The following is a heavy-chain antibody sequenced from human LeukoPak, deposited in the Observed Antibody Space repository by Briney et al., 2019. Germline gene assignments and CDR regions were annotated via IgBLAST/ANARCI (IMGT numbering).Heavy chain of an antibody. CDR1: GFTFGSFA. J-gene: IGHJ4*02. V-gene: IGHV3-23*01. Sequence: GGSLRLSCAASGFTFGSFAMSWVRQARGKGLEWVSGISGSGGSTYYAGSVKGRFTISRDNSKNTLYLQMNSLRAEDTAVYYCAKEGDFYDILTDYWGQGTLVTVSS. CDR3: AKEGDFYDILTDY. CDR2: ISGSGGST. D-gene: IGHD3-9*01.